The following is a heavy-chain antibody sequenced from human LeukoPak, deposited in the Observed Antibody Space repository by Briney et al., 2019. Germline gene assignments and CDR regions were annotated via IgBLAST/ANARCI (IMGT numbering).Heavy chain of an antibody. CDR1: GYTFTDYY. Sequence: ASVKVSCKASGYTFTDYYMHWVRQAPGQGLEWMGWINPNSGGTNYAQKFQGRVTMTRDTSISTAYMELSRLRSDDTAVYYCATLYSSGWYVFDYWGQGTLVTVSS. CDR2: INPNSGGT. CDR3: ATLYSSGWYVFDY. D-gene: IGHD6-19*01. J-gene: IGHJ4*02. V-gene: IGHV1-2*02.